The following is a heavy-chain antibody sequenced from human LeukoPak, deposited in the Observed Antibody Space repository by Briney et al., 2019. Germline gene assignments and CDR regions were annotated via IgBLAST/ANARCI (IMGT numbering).Heavy chain of an antibody. V-gene: IGHV4-59*01. CDR3: AIRGAAGWFDP. Sequence: SETLSLTCTVSGGTISSYYLSWIRQPPGKGLEWIGYTYYSGSTNYNPSVKSRVTISVDTSKNQCSLKLSSVTAADTAVYYCAIRGAAGWFDPWGQGTLVTVSS. CDR1: GGTISSYY. D-gene: IGHD6-13*01. J-gene: IGHJ5*02. CDR2: TYYSGST.